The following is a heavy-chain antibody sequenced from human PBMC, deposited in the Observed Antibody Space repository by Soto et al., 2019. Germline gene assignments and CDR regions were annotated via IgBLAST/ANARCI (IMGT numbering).Heavy chain of an antibody. CDR1: GGAITRHSYF. V-gene: IGHV4-39*01. CDR3: ARKRSTVVTQAYFDH. Sequence: SETLSVRWTGSGGAITRHSYFWCWVRQPPGKGLEWIGGIYYSGRSYYNPSLKSRVTLSVDPSKNQFSLTLNSVTAAEAAVYYCARKRSTVVTQAYFDHWGQGTLVTVS. D-gene: IGHD2-21*02. J-gene: IGHJ4*02. CDR2: IYYSGRS.